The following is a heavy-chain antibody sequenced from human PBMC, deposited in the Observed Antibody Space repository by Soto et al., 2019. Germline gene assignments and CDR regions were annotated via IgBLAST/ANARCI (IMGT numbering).Heavy chain of an antibody. CDR1: GAFISSGDYY. V-gene: IGHV4-30-4*01. CDR2: IYYTGST. J-gene: IGHJ4*02. D-gene: IGHD3-22*01. CDR3: ARAVADRSGYYGALGL. Sequence: SETLSLTCTVSGAFISSGDYYWSWIRQPPGKGLEWIGYIYYTGSTYYNPSLKSRLSISVDTSKNQLSLELTSVTVADTAVYYCARAVADRSGYYGALGLWGQGILVTVSS.